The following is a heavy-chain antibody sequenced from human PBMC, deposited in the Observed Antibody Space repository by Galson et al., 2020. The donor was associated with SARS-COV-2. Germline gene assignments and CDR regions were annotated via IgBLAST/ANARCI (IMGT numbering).Heavy chain of an antibody. V-gene: IGHV3-23*01. Sequence: GGSLRLSCAASGFTFSSYAMSWVRPAPGKGLEWVSAISGSGGSTYYADSVKGRFTISRDNSKNPLYLQMNSLRAEDTAVYYCAKVALRVAGNYYYYYGMDVWGQGTTVTVSS. D-gene: IGHD6-19*01. CDR1: GFTFSSYA. J-gene: IGHJ6*02. CDR3: AKVALRVAGNYYYYYGMDV. CDR2: ISGSGGST.